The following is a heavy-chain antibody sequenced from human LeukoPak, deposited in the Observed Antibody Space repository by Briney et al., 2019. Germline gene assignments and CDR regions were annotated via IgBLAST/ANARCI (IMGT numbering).Heavy chain of an antibody. CDR3: ARHPFATPFDF. V-gene: IGHV4-4*07. CDR1: GGSISSYY. D-gene: IGHD2-15*01. CDR2: IYTSGST. Sequence: SETLSLTCTVSGGSISSYYWSWIRQPAGKGLEWIGRIYTSGSTNYNPSLKSRVTMSVDTSKNQFSLRLTSVTAADTAVYYCARHPFATPFDFWGRGTLVTVSS. J-gene: IGHJ4*02.